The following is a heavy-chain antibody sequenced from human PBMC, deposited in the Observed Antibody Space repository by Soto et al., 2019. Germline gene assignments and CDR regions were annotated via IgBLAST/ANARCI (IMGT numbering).Heavy chain of an antibody. Sequence: QVQLVQSGAEVKKPGASVKVSCTASGYTFTSYGISWVRQAPGQGLEWMGWISPYNGNTNHAPKLQGRVTMTTDTSTSTAYMELRRLRSDDTAVYYCARDGDTIFGVVTETDYWGQGTLVTVSS. J-gene: IGHJ4*02. CDR2: ISPYNGNT. D-gene: IGHD3-3*01. V-gene: IGHV1-18*01. CDR3: ARDGDTIFGVVTETDY. CDR1: GYTFTSYG.